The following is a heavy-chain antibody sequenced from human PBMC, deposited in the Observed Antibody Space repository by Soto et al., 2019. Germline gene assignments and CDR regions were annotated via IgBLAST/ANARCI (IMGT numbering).Heavy chain of an antibody. D-gene: IGHD3-3*01. CDR3: ARDKRDLRFLEWSYYFDY. Sequence: QVQLVEAGGGVVQPGRSLRLSCAASGFTFSSCAMHWVRQAPGKGLEWVALISYDGSNKYYADSVKRRFTISRDNSKKTLYLQMNSLRAEDTAVYYCARDKRDLRFLEWSYYFDYWGQGTRVTVSS. CDR2: ISYDGSNK. J-gene: IGHJ4*02. V-gene: IGHV3-30-3*01. CDR1: GFTFSSCA.